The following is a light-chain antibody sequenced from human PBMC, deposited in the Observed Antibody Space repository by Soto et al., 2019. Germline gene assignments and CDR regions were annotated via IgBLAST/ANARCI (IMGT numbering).Light chain of an antibody. CDR3: QQRSDWPLT. V-gene: IGKV3-11*01. CDR1: QSVSTY. Sequence: EIVLTQSPATLSLSPGESATLSCRASQSVSTYVAWFQQKPGQAPRLLIYGASNRATGIPARFSGSGSGTDFTLTISSLEPEDFAVYYCQQRSDWPLTFGQVTLLEIK. J-gene: IGKJ5*01. CDR2: GAS.